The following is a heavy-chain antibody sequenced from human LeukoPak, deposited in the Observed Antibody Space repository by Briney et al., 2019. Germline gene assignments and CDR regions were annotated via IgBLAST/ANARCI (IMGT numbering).Heavy chain of an antibody. CDR1: GYTLTELS. Sequence: ASVKVSCKVSGYTLTELSMHWVRQAPGKGLEWMGGFDPEDGETIYAQKFQGRVTMTEDTSTDTAYMELSRLRSDDTAVYYCARPFSNDYGDSIGYWGQGTLVTVSS. J-gene: IGHJ4*02. CDR3: ARPFSNDYGDSIGY. CDR2: FDPEDGET. V-gene: IGHV1-24*01. D-gene: IGHD4-17*01.